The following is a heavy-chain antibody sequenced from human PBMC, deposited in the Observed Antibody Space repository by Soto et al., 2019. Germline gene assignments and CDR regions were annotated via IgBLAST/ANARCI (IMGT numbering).Heavy chain of an antibody. CDR3: XXXXXXGPGY. J-gene: IGHJ4*02. V-gene: IGHV3-15*01. CDR2: IKSKSDGGTT. CDR1: GFTFSNAW. Sequence: EVHLVESGGGLVTPGGSLRLSCAASGFTFSNAWMSWVRQAPGKGLEWVGRIKSKSDGGTTEYVAPVTGRFTISRXXXXXXXXXXXXXXXXXXXXXXXXXXXXXXGPGYWGQGTLVAVSS.